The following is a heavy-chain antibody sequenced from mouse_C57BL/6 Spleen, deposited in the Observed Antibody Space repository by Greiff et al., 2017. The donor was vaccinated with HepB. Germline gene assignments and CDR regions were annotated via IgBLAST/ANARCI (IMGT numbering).Heavy chain of an antibody. CDR2: ISDGGSYT. D-gene: IGHD2-4*01. Sequence: EVKVVESGGGLVKPGGSLKLSCAASGFTFSSYAMSWVRQTPEKRLEWVATISDGGSYTYYPDNVKGRFTISRDNAKNNLYLQMSHLKSEDTAMYYCAREAMITTVYFDYWGQGTTLTVSS. J-gene: IGHJ2*01. V-gene: IGHV5-4*01. CDR1: GFTFSSYA. CDR3: AREAMITTVYFDY.